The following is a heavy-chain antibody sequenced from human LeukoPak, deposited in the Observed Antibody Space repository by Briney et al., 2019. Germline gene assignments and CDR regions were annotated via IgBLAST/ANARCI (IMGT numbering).Heavy chain of an antibody. CDR1: GGTFSSYA. J-gene: IGHJ6*02. V-gene: IGHV1-69*13. D-gene: IGHD3-22*01. Sequence: GASVKVSCKASGGTFSSYAISWVRQAPGQGLEWMGGIIPIFGTANYAQKFQGRVTITADESTSTAYMELSSLRSEDTAVYYCARDHYYDSSGYLQAQYYGMDVWGQGTTVTVSS. CDR2: IIPIFGTA. CDR3: ARDHYYDSSGYLQAQYYGMDV.